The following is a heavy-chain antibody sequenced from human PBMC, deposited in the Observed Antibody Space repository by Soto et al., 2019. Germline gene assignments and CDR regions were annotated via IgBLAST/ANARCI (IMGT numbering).Heavy chain of an antibody. V-gene: IGHV1-3*01. J-gene: IGHJ6*02. Sequence: GASVKVSCKASGYTFTSYAMHWVRQAPGQRLEWMGWINAGNGNTKYSQKFQGRVTITRDTSASTAYMELSSLRSEDTAVYYCARAPFPIFGVVDYYGMDVWGQGTTGTVSS. D-gene: IGHD3-3*01. CDR2: INAGNGNT. CDR1: GYTFTSYA. CDR3: ARAPFPIFGVVDYYGMDV.